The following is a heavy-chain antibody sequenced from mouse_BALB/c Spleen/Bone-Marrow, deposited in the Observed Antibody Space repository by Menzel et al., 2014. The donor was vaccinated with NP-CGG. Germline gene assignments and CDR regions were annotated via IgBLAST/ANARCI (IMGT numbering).Heavy chain of an antibody. J-gene: IGHJ1*01. CDR3: ARQEFAIYWYFDV. Sequence: EVQRVQSGAELVKPGASVKLSCSASGFNIKDTYMHWVKQRPEQGLEWIGRIDPANGNTKYDPKFQDKATITADTSSNTVDMQLSSLTLEDTAVYYCARQEFAIYWYFDVWGAGTTVTVSS. CDR2: IDPANGNT. V-gene: IGHV14-3*02. D-gene: IGHD1-3*01. CDR1: GFNIKDTY.